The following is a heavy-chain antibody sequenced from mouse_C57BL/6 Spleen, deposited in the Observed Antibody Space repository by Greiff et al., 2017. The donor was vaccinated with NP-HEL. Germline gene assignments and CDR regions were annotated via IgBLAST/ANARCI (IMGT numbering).Heavy chain of an antibody. CDR3: ARPLGSSYWYFDV. D-gene: IGHD1-1*01. CDR2: INPSSGYT. CDR1: GYTFTSYW. Sequence: VQLQQSGAELAKPGASVKLSCKASGYTFTSYWMHWVKQRPGQGLEWIGYINPSSGYTKYNQKFKDKATLTAAKSSSTAYMQLSSLTYEDSAVYYCARPLGSSYWYFDVWGTGTTVTVSS. J-gene: IGHJ1*03. V-gene: IGHV1-7*01.